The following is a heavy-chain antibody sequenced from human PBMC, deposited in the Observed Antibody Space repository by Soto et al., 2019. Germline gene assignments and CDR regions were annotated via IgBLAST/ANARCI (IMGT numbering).Heavy chain of an antibody. D-gene: IGHD5-18*01. CDR1: GYTFTSYY. J-gene: IGHJ5*02. V-gene: IGHV1-46*01. CDR3: ARGGGDTAMVHNWFDP. CDR2: INPSGGST. Sequence: QVQLVQSGAEVKKPGASVKVSCKASGYTFTSYYMHWVRQAPGQGLEWMGIINPSGGSTSYAQKFQGRGTMTRDTSPSKIHRGLSSLRSEDTAVDYCARGGGDTAMVHNWFDPWGQGTLVTVSS.